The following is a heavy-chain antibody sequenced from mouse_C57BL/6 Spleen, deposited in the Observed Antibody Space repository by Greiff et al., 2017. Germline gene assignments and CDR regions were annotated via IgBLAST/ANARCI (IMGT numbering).Heavy chain of an antibody. J-gene: IGHJ4*01. CDR3: ALITTVGDYAMDY. CDR2: IDPSDSYT. V-gene: IGHV1-69*01. D-gene: IGHD1-1*01. CDR1: GYTFTSYW. Sequence: QVQLQQPGAELVMPGASVKLSCKASGYTFTSYWMHWVKQRPGQGLEWIGEIDPSDSYTNYNQKFKGKSTLTVDKSSSTAYMQLSSLTSEDSAVYYCALITTVGDYAMDYWGQGTSVTVSS.